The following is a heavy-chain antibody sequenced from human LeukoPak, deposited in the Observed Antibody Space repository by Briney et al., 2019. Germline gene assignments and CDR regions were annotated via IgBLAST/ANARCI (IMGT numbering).Heavy chain of an antibody. D-gene: IGHD3-22*01. CDR1: GGSFSGYY. CDR3: ARGGGSSGYYTDY. V-gene: IGHV4-34*01. CDR2: INHSGST. J-gene: IGHJ4*02. Sequence: ADTLSLTCAVYGGSFSGYYWSWIRQPPGKGLEWIGEINHSGSTNYNPSLKSRVTISVDTSKNQFSLKLSSVTAADTAVYYCARGGGSSGYYTDYWGQGTLVTVSS.